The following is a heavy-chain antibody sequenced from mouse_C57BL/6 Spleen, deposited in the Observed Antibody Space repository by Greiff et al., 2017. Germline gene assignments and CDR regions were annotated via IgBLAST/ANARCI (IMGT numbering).Heavy chain of an antibody. CDR1: GYSITSGYY. J-gene: IGHJ2*01. CDR2: ISYDGSN. CDR3: ARENYGSPLGY. D-gene: IGHD1-1*01. V-gene: IGHV3-6*01. Sequence: EVKLQESGPGLVKPSQSLSLTCSVTGYSITSGYYWNWIRQFPGNKLEWMGYISYDGSNNYNPSLKNRISITRDTSKNQFFLKLNSVTTEDTATYDCARENYGSPLGYWGQGTTLTVSS.